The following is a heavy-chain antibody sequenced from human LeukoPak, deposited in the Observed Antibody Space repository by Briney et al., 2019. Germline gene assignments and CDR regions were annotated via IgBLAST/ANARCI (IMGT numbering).Heavy chain of an antibody. CDR1: GGSFSGYY. CDR3: AVDQPQYYYDSSGYLLDDY. CDR2: IYYSGST. V-gene: IGHV4-34*01. D-gene: IGHD3-22*01. J-gene: IGHJ4*02. Sequence: SETLSLTCAVYGGSFSGYYWSWIRQHPGKGLEWIGYIYYSGSTYYNPSLKSRVTISVDTSKNQFSLKLSSVTAADTAVYYCAVDQPQYYYDSSGYLLDDYWGQGTLVTVSS.